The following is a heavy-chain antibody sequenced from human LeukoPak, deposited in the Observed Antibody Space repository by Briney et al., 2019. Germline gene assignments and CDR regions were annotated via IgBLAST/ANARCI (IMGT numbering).Heavy chain of an antibody. V-gene: IGHV3-23*01. CDR1: GFTFSSYA. CDR3: VITGYSSSWKLMDY. J-gene: IGHJ4*02. D-gene: IGHD6-13*01. CDR2: ISGGST. Sequence: GGSLRLSCASSGFTFSSYAMSWVRQAPGKGLEWVSAISGGSTYYADSVKGRFTISRDNSKNTLYLQMSSLRAEDTAVYYCVITGYSSSWKLMDYWGQGTLVTVSS.